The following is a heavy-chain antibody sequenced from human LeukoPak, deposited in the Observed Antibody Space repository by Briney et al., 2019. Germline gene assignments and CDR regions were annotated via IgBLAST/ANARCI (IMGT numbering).Heavy chain of an antibody. V-gene: IGHV3-49*04. Sequence: GGSLRLSCAASGFIFTDYWMYWVRQAPGKGLEWVGFIRSKAYGGTTEYAASVKGRFTISRDDSKSIAYLQMNSLKTEDTAVYYCTRDWTTDLPDIWGQGTMVTVSS. CDR2: IRSKAYGGTT. CDR1: GFIFTDYW. D-gene: IGHD3/OR15-3a*01. J-gene: IGHJ3*02. CDR3: TRDWTTDLPDI.